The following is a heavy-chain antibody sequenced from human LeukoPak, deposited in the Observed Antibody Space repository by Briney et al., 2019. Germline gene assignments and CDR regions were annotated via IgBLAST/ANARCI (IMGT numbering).Heavy chain of an antibody. Sequence: PSETLSLTCTVSGGSITNFYGGWIRQSPGKGLELIGYIYYSGMTNYSPSLKSRVSISVDTSEKQFSLKLSSVTAADTAVYYCARSPGGGFDIWGQGTMVTVSS. CDR1: GGSITNFY. D-gene: IGHD2-15*01. J-gene: IGHJ3*02. CDR3: ARSPGGGFDI. V-gene: IGHV4-59*01. CDR2: IYYSGMT.